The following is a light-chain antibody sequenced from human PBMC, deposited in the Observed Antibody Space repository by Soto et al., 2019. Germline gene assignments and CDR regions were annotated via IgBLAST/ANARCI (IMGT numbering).Light chain of an antibody. CDR3: QVWANPVV. J-gene: IGLJ2*01. Sequence: SYELTQPPSVSVAPGQTARISCGGNNIGSNSVHWYQQRPGQAPVLVVYEDGDRPSAIPERFSASNSGSTATLTISRVEAGDEGDYYWQVWANPVVFGGGTKLTVL. V-gene: IGLV3-21*02. CDR2: EDG. CDR1: NIGSNS.